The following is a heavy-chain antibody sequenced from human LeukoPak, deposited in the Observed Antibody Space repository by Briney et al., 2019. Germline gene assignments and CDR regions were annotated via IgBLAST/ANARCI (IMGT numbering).Heavy chain of an antibody. J-gene: IGHJ6*02. CDR1: GYTFTSYD. CDR2: MNPNSGNT. Sequence: ASVTVSCKASGYTFTSYDINWVRQATGQGLEWMGWMNPNSGNTGYAQKFQGRVTMTRNTSISTAYMELSSLRSEDTAVYYCARGESSGWYKVSYYYYGMDVWGQGTTVTVSS. CDR3: ARGESSGWYKVSYYYYGMDV. D-gene: IGHD6-19*01. V-gene: IGHV1-8*01.